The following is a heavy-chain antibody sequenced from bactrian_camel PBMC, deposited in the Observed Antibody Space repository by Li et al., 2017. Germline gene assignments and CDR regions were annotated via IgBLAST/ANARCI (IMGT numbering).Heavy chain of an antibody. J-gene: IGHJ4*01. D-gene: IGHD2*01. Sequence: VQLVESGGGSVQAGGSLRLSCTASGFTFHASTMGWYRQAPGNECEMVSFIRSEGSTVYVDRVKGRFTISRDNAKNTVDLRMDALKPEDTAVYYCAILGGRWDLPSSVRCQRSQGTQVTVS. CDR2: FIRSEGST. CDR1: GFTFHAST. V-gene: IGHV3S63*01.